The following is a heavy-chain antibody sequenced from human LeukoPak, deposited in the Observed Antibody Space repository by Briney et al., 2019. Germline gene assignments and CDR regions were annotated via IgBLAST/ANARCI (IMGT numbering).Heavy chain of an antibody. CDR3: ARRDSRSEWFDP. CDR2: IYPGDSDT. CDR1: GYSFTTYW. Sequence: GESLKISCSGFGYSFTTYWVAWVRPMPGKGLEWMGIIYPGDSDTRYNPSFQGQVTISADKSINTAYLQWSSLKASDTAIYYCARRDSRSEWFDPWGQGTLVTVSS. J-gene: IGHJ5*02. V-gene: IGHV5-51*01. D-gene: IGHD6-6*01.